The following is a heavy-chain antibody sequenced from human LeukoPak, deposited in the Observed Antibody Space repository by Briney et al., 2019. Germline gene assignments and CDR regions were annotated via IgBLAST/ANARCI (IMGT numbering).Heavy chain of an antibody. CDR3: ARVSEEMATITFDY. CDR2: ISAYNGNT. J-gene: IGHJ4*02. V-gene: IGHV1-18*01. D-gene: IGHD5-24*01. Sequence: GASVQVSCKASGYTFSSYDISWVRQAPGQGLKWMGWISAYNGNTNYAQKLQGRVTMTTDTSTSTAYLELRSLRSDDTAVYYCARVSEEMATITFDYWGQGTLVTVSS. CDR1: GYTFSSYD.